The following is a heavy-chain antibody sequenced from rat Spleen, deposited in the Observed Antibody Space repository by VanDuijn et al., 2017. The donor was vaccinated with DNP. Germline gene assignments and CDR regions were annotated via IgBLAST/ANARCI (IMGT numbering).Heavy chain of an antibody. CDR1: GFTFSNYG. Sequence: EVQLVESGGGLVQPGRSLKLSCAASGFTFSNYGMAWVRQAPTKGLEWVATISYDGSSTINYTPSLKDKFTISRDNAQNTLYLQMNKLGSEDTATYYGAKGPNYGGYSDYFDYWGQGVMVTVSS. CDR2: ISYDGSSTI. V-gene: IGHV5-29*01. J-gene: IGHJ2*01. D-gene: IGHD1-11*01. CDR3: AKGPNYGGYSDYFDY.